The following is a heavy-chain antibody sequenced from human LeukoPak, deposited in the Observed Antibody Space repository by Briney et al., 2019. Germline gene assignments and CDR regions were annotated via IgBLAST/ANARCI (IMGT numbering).Heavy chain of an antibody. V-gene: IGHV4-39*01. CDR1: GGSISRSSYY. Sequence: SETLSLTCSVSGGSISRSSYYWTWIRQSPGRGLEWIGNTYYSGSTLYNPSLKSRVTISVYTSKNQFSLRLTSVTAADTAVYYCARPRGDLWSGYDYWGQGVLVTVSP. CDR2: TYYSGST. D-gene: IGHD3-3*01. J-gene: IGHJ4*02. CDR3: ARPRGDLWSGYDY.